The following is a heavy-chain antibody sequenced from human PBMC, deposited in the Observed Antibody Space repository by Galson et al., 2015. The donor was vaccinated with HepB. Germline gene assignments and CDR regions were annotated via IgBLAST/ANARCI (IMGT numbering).Heavy chain of an antibody. CDR3: ARGAVRARCRGTNCYFGWFDP. CDR2: ISGSSGYT. D-gene: IGHD2-2*01. Sequence: SLRLSCAASGFTFSDYYMSWIRQAPGKGLEWVAYISGSSGYTHYADSVKGRFTISRDNARKSLYLQMNSLRAEDTAVYYCARGAVRARCRGTNCYFGWFDPWGQGSLVTVSS. J-gene: IGHJ5*02. CDR1: GFTFSDYY. V-gene: IGHV3-11*05.